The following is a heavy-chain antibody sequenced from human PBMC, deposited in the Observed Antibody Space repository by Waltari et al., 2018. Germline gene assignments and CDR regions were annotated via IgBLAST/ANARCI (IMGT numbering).Heavy chain of an antibody. J-gene: IGHJ4*02. Sequence: EVQVVEAGGALVQPGGSLRLSCTASGFTFSSYPITWVRQAPGTGLEWVCVIRGSGSGTSYADAVKGRFTISRDNSRNTVYLQMTSLRVEDTAVYFCASDTNFHFASWGQGTLVTVSS. CDR1: GFTFSSYP. CDR3: ASDTNFHFAS. V-gene: IGHV3-23*04. D-gene: IGHD3-3*01. CDR2: IRGSGSGT.